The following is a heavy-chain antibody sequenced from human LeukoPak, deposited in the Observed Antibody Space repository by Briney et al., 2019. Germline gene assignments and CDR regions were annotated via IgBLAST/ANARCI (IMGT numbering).Heavy chain of an antibody. CDR2: IIASSGSI. D-gene: IGHD5-12*01. CDR1: GFSLSNSA. J-gene: IGHJ4*02. V-gene: IGHV3-23*01. CDR3: AKGAYDYIEMGYFDY. Sequence: GGSLRLSCAASGFSLSNSAMSWVRQAPGKGLEWVSLIIASSGSIFYADSVRGRFTISRDNSKNTLYLQMNSLRAEDTAVYYCAKGAYDYIEMGYFDYWGQGTLVTVSS.